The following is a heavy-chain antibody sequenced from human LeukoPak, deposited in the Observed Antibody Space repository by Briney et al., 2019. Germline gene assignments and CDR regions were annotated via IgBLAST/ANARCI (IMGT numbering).Heavy chain of an antibody. D-gene: IGHD3-22*01. V-gene: IGHV1-18*01. J-gene: IGHJ3*02. Sequence: VSVKVSCKASGYTFTSYGISWVRQAPGQGLEWMGWISAYNGNTNYAQKLQGRVTMTTDTSTSTAYMELRSLRSDDTAVYYCARGSMYYDSSGYYYDLEAFDIWGQGTMVTVSS. CDR3: ARGSMYYDSSGYYYDLEAFDI. CDR1: GYTFTSYG. CDR2: ISAYNGNT.